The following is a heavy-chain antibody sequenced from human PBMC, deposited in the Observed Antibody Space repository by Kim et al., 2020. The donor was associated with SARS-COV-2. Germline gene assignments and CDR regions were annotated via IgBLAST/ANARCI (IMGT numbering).Heavy chain of an antibody. V-gene: IGHV1-18*01. CDR1: GYTFTSYG. CDR2: ISAYNGNT. Sequence: ASVKVSCKASGYTFTSYGISWVRQAPGQGLEWMGWISAYNGNTNYAQKLQGRVTMTTDTSTSTAYMELRSLRSDDTAVYYCARDSVSRAVAGTVDYWGQGTLVTVSS. CDR3: ARDSVSRAVAGTVDY. D-gene: IGHD6-19*01. J-gene: IGHJ4*02.